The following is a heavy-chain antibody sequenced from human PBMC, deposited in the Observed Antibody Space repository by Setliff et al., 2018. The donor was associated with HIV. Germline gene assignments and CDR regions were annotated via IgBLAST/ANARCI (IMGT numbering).Heavy chain of an antibody. CDR1: GFTFNTYW. V-gene: IGHV3-74*01. J-gene: IGHJ6*03. CDR2: SNSDGSST. CDR3: ARDPKSWGSSYYYYMAV. D-gene: IGHD3-16*01. Sequence: GGSLRLSCTASGFTFNTYWMHWVRQAPGKGLVWVSHSNSDGSSTTYADSVKGRFTISRDNAENTLYLQMNSLRAEDTAVYYCARDPKSWGSSYYYYMAVGGKGTTVTVS.